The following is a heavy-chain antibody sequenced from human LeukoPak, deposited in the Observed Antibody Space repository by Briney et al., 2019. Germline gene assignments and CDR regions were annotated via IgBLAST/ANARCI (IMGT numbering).Heavy chain of an antibody. V-gene: IGHV1-18*01. CDR1: GYTFTSYG. CDR2: ISAYNGNT. J-gene: IGHJ6*02. CDR3: ARDRVGIVPMVYAHYGMDV. Sequence: GASVKVSCKASGYTFTSYGISWVRQAPGQGLEWMGWISAYNGNTNYAQKLQGRVTMTTDTSTSTAYMELRSLRSDDTAVYYCARDRVGIVPMVYAHYGMDVWGQGTTVTVSS. D-gene: IGHD2-8*01.